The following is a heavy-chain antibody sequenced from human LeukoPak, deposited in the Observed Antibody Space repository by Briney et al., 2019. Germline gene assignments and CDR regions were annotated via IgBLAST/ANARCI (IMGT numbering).Heavy chain of an antibody. V-gene: IGHV4-4*07. J-gene: IGHJ2*01. CDR2: IYTSGST. D-gene: IGHD6-13*01. CDR1: GGSIGSYY. Sequence: SETLSLTCTVSGGSIGSYYWSWIRQPAGKGLEWIGRIYTSGSTNYNPSLKSRVTMSVDTSKNQFSLKLSSVTAADTAVYYCARGPSAAAGPYWYFDLWGRGTLVTVSS. CDR3: ARGPSAAAGPYWYFDL.